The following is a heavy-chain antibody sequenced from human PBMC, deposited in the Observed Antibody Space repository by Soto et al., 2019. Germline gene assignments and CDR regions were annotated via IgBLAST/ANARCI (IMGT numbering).Heavy chain of an antibody. CDR3: ERFNLEYSSSSYYYYHGMDV. CDR2: IDPSDSYT. Sequence: PGESLKISCKGSGYSFTSYWISWVRQMPGKGLEWMGRIDPSDSYTNYSPSFQGHVTISADKSISTAYLQWSSLKASDTAMYYCERFNLEYSSSSYYYYHGMDVWGKGTTVTVSS. J-gene: IGHJ6*04. V-gene: IGHV5-10-1*01. CDR1: GYSFTSYW. D-gene: IGHD6-6*01.